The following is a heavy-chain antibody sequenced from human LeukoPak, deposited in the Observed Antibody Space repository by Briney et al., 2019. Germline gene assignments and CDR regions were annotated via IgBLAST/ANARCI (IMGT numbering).Heavy chain of an antibody. D-gene: IGHD3-10*01. CDR3: AREGRGGFDS. Sequence: PGGSLRLSCAASGFTFSSYSMNWVRQAPGKGLEWVSSISRSSSYIYYADSVKGRFTISRDNAKNSLYLQMNSLRADDTAVYYCAREGRGGFDSWGQGTLVTVSS. CDR1: GFTFSSYS. V-gene: IGHV3-21*01. J-gene: IGHJ4*02. CDR2: ISRSSSYI.